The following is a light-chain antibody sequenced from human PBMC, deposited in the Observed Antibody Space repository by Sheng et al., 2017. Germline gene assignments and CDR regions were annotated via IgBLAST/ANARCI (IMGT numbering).Light chain of an antibody. J-gene: IGKJ4*01. CDR1: QSISSY. V-gene: IGKV1-39*01. Sequence: IQMTQSPSSLSASVGDRVTITCRASQSISSYLNWYQQKPGKAPKLLIYAASSLQSGVPSRFSGSGSGTDFTLTISSLQPEDFATYYCQQSYSTPRTFGGGTERWRSN. CDR3: QQSYSTPRT. CDR2: AAS.